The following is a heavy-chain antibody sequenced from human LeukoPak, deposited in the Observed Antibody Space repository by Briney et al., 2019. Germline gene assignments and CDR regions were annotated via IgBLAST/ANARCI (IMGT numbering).Heavy chain of an antibody. CDR1: GFDFSDAW. J-gene: IGHJ4*02. Sequence: GGSLRLSCAASGFDFSDAWMTWVRQAPGKGPEYIARFKGINAGGTTDYAAPVKGRFTISRDDSKNTLYLDMNSLEVEDTAVYYCVTPPNWGQGTLVTVSS. CDR2: FKGINAGGTT. CDR3: VTPPN. V-gene: IGHV3-15*01.